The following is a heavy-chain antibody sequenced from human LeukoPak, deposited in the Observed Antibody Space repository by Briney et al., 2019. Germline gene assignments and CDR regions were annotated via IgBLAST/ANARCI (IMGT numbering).Heavy chain of an antibody. Sequence: GESLKISCKGSGYNFINHWIGWVRQMPGKGLELMGIIYPGDSDTRYSPSFQGQVTISADKSISTAYLQWSSLKASDTAMYYCARHRRRYYDSSGLTIDYWGQGTLVTVSS. CDR1: GYNFINHW. V-gene: IGHV5-51*01. D-gene: IGHD3-22*01. CDR3: ARHRRRYYDSSGLTIDY. J-gene: IGHJ4*02. CDR2: IYPGDSDT.